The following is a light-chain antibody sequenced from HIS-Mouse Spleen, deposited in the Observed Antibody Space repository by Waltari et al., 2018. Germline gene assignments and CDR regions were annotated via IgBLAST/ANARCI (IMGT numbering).Light chain of an antibody. Sequence: QSVLTQPPSASGTPGQRVTTPCSGSSSTIGSNYVYWYQQLPGTAPKLLIYRNNRRPSGVPDRFSGSKSGTSASLAISGLRSEDEADYYCAAWDDSLSGPVFGGGTKLTVL. V-gene: IGLV1-47*01. J-gene: IGLJ3*02. CDR2: RNN. CDR3: AAWDDSLSGPV. CDR1: SSTIGSNY.